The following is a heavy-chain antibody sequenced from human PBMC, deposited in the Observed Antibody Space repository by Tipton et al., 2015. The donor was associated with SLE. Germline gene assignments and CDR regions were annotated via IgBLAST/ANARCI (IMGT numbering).Heavy chain of an antibody. CDR2: IYYSGST. J-gene: IGHJ4*02. CDR3: ARHSGRLVPFDY. Sequence: TLSLTCTVSGGSISSSSYYWGWIRQPPGKGLEWIGSIYYSGSTYYNPSLKSRVTISVDTSKNQFSLKLSSVTAADTAVYYCARHSGRLVPFDYWGQGTLVIVSS. D-gene: IGHD6-6*01. CDR1: GGSISSSSYY. V-gene: IGHV4-39*01.